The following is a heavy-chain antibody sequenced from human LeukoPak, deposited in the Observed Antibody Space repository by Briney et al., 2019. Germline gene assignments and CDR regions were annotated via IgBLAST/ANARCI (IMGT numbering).Heavy chain of an antibody. CDR3: ARDIILDS. D-gene: IGHD1-14*01. CDR2: INPKTGVT. CDR1: EYTFGDYY. Sequence: ASVKVSCKASEYTFGDYYLTWVRQAPGQGFEWLGWINPKTGVTKYAQKFLGRVTMTSDTSTSTAYMELSRLTSDDTAHYFCARDIILDSWGQGTLVTVSS. V-gene: IGHV1-2*02. J-gene: IGHJ5*01.